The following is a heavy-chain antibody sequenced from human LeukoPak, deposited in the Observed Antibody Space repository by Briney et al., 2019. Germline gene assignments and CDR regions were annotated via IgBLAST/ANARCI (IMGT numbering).Heavy chain of an antibody. CDR3: ARCLFKRAAAGGAFDI. CDR1: GGSFSGYY. J-gene: IGHJ3*02. D-gene: IGHD6-13*01. Sequence: PSETLSLTCAVYGGSFSGYYWSWIRQPPGKGLEWIGEINHSGSTNYNPSLKSRVTISVDTSKNQFSLKLSSVTAADTAVYYCARCLFKRAAAGGAFDIWGQGTMVTVSS. V-gene: IGHV4-34*01. CDR2: INHSGST.